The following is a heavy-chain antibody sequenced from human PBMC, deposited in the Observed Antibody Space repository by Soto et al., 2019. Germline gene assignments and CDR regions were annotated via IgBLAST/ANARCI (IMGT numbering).Heavy chain of an antibody. Sequence: QVQLVQSGAEVKKPGSSVKVSCKASGGTFSSYTISWVRQAPGQGLEWMGRIIPILGIANYAQKFQGRVTISADESTRTADLELSSLRSEDTAVYYCASVLKRPAFDIWGQGTMVTVSS. CDR2: IIPILGIA. CDR3: ASVLKRPAFDI. V-gene: IGHV1-69*02. D-gene: IGHD2-8*01. CDR1: GGTFSSYT. J-gene: IGHJ3*02.